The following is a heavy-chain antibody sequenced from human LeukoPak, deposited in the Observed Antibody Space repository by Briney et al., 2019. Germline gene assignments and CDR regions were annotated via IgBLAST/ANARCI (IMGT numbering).Heavy chain of an antibody. V-gene: IGHV3-30*18. J-gene: IGHJ4*02. D-gene: IGHD2-2*02. CDR3: AKEGYMVYYFDY. CDR2: ISYDGSAK. Sequence: GGSLRLSCASSGFNFRRTGMHWVRQAPGKGLEWVAFISYDGSAKYYADSVKGRFTISRDNSKDILNLQMNSLRAEDTAVYYCAKEGYMVYYFDYWGQGTLVTVSS. CDR1: GFNFRRTG.